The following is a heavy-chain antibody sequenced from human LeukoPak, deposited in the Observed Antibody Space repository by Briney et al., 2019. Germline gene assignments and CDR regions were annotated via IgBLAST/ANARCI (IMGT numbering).Heavy chain of an antibody. J-gene: IGHJ6*03. D-gene: IGHD3-22*01. V-gene: IGHV1-46*01. CDR1: GYTFTSYY. CDR2: INPSGGST. Sequence: GASVKVSCKASGYTFTSYYMHWVRQAPVQGLEWMGIINPSGGSTSYAQKFQGRVTMTRDMSTSTVYMELSSLRSEDTAVYYCAIFYYDSTPKNSPYYYYYMDVWGKGTTVTVSS. CDR3: AIFYYDSTPKNSPYYYYYMDV.